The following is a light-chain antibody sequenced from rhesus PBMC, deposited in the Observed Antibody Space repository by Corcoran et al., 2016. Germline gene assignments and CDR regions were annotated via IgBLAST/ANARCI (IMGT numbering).Light chain of an antibody. CDR1: QDISPY. CDR2: YAI. J-gene: IGKJ4*01. Sequence: DIQMTQSPSSVSASVGDRVTITCRASQDISPYLAWYQQKPGKAPKILSYYAITLQSGVPSRFSGSGSGTEFTLTISSLQPEEFATYSCQQYNSLPLTFGGGTKVEIK. V-gene: IGKV1-25*01. CDR3: QQYNSLPLT.